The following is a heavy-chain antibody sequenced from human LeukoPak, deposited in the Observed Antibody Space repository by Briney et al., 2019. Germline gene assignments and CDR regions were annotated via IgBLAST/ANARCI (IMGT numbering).Heavy chain of an antibody. J-gene: IGHJ3*02. CDR3: ARHSSGSQGFAFDI. CDR1: GYTFTSYD. D-gene: IGHD3-22*01. Sequence: ASVKVSCKASGYTFTSYDINWVRQAPGQGLEWMGRIIPILGIANYAQKFQGRVTITADKSTSTAYMELSSLRSEDTAVYYCARHSSGSQGFAFDIWGQGTMVTVSS. CDR2: IIPILGIA. V-gene: IGHV1-69*04.